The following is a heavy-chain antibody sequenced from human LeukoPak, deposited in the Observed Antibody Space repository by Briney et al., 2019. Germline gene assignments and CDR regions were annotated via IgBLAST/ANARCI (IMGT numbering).Heavy chain of an antibody. CDR1: EYSFTSYW. J-gene: IGHJ4*02. V-gene: IGHV5-51*01. Sequence: GESLKISCKGSEYSFTSYWIAWVRQMPGKGLEWMGIIYPSDSDTKYSPSFQGQVTISVDKSITTAYLQWSSLKASDTAVYYCARLAANSLGYWGQGTLVTVSS. CDR3: ARLAANSLGY. CDR2: IYPSDSDT. D-gene: IGHD5-24*01.